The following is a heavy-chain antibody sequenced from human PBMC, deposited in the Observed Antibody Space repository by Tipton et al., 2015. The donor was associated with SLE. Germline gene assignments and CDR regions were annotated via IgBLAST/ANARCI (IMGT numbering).Heavy chain of an antibody. Sequence: GLVKPSGTLSLTCAVSGDSISSDHWSWIRQPPGKGLEWIGYMYYSGSTKYNPSLKSRVTISVDTSKNQFSLKLSSVTAADPAVYCCARGAAVDWDRVPFDLWGQGTLVPVSS. CDR1: GDSISSDH. CDR3: ARGAAVDWDRVPFDL. J-gene: IGHJ4*02. V-gene: IGHV4-59*01. CDR2: MYYSGST. D-gene: IGHD3/OR15-3a*01.